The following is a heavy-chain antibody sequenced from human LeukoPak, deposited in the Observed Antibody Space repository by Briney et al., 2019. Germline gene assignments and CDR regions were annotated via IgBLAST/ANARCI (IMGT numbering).Heavy chain of an antibody. CDR1: GGTFSSYA. CDR3: VSSTEANWGYNWFDP. CDR2: IIPIFGTA. J-gene: IGHJ5*02. Sequence: ASVKVSCKASGGTFSSYAISWVRQAPGQGLEWMGGIIPIFGTANYAQKFQGRVTITTDESTSTAYMELSSLRSEDTAVYYCVSSTEANWGYNWFDPWGQGTLVTVSS. D-gene: IGHD7-27*01. V-gene: IGHV1-69*05.